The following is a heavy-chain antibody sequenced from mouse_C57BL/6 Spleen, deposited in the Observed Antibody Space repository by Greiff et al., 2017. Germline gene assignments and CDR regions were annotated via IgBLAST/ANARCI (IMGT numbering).Heavy chain of an antibody. Sequence: VQLQQSGAELVKPGASVKLSCTASGFNIKDYYMHWVKQRTEQGLEWIGRIDPEDGETKYAPQFKGKTTITADTSSNTSYLQLSSRTSEDTAVYYCGRNYDDDGSWFAYWGQGTLVTVSA. CDR2: IDPEDGET. J-gene: IGHJ3*01. D-gene: IGHD2-4*01. V-gene: IGHV14-2*01. CDR1: GFNIKDYY. CDR3: GRNYDDDGSWFAY.